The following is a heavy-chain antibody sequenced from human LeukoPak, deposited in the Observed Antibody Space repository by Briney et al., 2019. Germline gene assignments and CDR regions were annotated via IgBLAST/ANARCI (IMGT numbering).Heavy chain of an antibody. D-gene: IGHD3-10*01. V-gene: IGHV3-30*03. J-gene: IGHJ5*02. CDR3: AGKPYGSRTYYNNWFDP. CDR1: GFTLNTYG. CDR2: ISNDGGNR. Sequence: PGGSLRLSCAGSGFTLNTYGMHWVRQPPGKGLEWVAVISNDGGNRFYADSVKGRFTISRDNSENTVYLQMDSLRPEDTAVYYCAGKPYGSRTYYNNWFDPWGQGTLVTVSS.